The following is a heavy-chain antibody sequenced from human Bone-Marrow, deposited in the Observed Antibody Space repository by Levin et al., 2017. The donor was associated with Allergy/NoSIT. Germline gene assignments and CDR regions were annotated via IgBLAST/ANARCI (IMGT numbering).Heavy chain of an antibody. D-gene: IGHD6-13*01. V-gene: IGHV1-3*01. CDR1: GYTFTSYA. CDR2: INAGNGNT. J-gene: IGHJ5*02. CDR3: ARVKTIAAAVSPWFDP. Sequence: ASVKVSCKASGYTFTSYAIHWVRQAPGQSLEWMGWINAGNGNTKYSQNCQGRITITRDTSATTAYMELSSLRSEDTAVYYCARVKTIAAAVSPWFDPWGQGTLVTVSS.